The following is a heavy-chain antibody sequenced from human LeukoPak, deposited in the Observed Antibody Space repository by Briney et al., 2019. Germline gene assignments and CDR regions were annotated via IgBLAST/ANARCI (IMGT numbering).Heavy chain of an antibody. D-gene: IGHD5-18*01. J-gene: IGHJ4*02. CDR3: ARGGYSYGNPFDY. CDR1: GYTFTGYY. CDR2: INPNGGNT. Sequence: GASVKVSCKASGYTFTGYYLHWVRQAPGQGLEWMGWINPNGGNTDYAQKFQGRVTMTRDTSISTAYMELSRQRSDDTAVYYCARGGYSYGNPFDYWGQGTLVTVSS. V-gene: IGHV1-2*02.